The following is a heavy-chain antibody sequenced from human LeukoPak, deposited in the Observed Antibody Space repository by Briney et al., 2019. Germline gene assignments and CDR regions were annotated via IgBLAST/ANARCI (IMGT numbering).Heavy chain of an antibody. CDR3: ARVPGIAVAGTGDY. CDR2: INPNSGGT. V-gene: IGHV1-2*02. J-gene: IGHJ4*02. CDR1: GYTFTGYY. D-gene: IGHD6-19*01. Sequence: GASVKVPCKASGYTFTGYYMHWVRQAPGQGLEWMGWINPNSGGTNYAQKFQGRVTMTRDTSISTAYMELSRLRSDDTAVYYCARVPGIAVAGTGDYWGQGTLVTVSS.